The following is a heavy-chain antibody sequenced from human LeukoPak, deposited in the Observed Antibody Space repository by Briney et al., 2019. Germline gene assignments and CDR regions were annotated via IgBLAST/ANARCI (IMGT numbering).Heavy chain of an antibody. CDR2: LTESGRT. V-gene: IGHV4-34*01. CDR3: ARWSLRGCSGSPCFDY. CDR1: GGSFSGYF. Sequence: PSETLSLTCAVYGGSFSGYFWSWIRQPPGKGLEWIGELTESGRTSYNPSLKSQVTIAEDTSKNQFSLKLSSVTAADTAVYYCARWSLRGCSGSPCFDYWGQGTLVTVSS. J-gene: IGHJ4*02. D-gene: IGHD2-15*01.